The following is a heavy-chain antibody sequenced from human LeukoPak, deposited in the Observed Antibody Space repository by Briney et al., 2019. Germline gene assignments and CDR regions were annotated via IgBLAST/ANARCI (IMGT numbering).Heavy chain of an antibody. D-gene: IGHD4-17*01. CDR1: GFTFSSYE. Sequence: PGGSLRLSCAASGFTFSSYEMNWVRQAPGKGLEWVSAISGSGGSTYYADSVKGRFTISRDNSKNTLYLQMNSLRAEDTAVYYCAIRPLYGDQGIDYWGQGTLVTVSS. V-gene: IGHV3-23*01. CDR3: AIRPLYGDQGIDY. CDR2: ISGSGGST. J-gene: IGHJ4*02.